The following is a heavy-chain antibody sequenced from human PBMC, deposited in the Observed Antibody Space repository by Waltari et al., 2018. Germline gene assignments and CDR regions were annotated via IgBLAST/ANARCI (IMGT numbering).Heavy chain of an antibody. CDR1: GFTFDDYG. CDR2: INWNGGST. D-gene: IGHD3-3*01. V-gene: IGHV3-20*04. J-gene: IGHJ3*02. Sequence: EVQLVESGGGVVRPGGSLRLSCAASGFTFDDYGMSWVRQAPGKGLEWVSGINWNGGSTGYADPVKGRFTISRDNAKNSLYLQMNSLRAEDTALDYCARDGDNYDFWSGYLASNAFDIWGQGTMVTVSS. CDR3: ARDGDNYDFWSGYLASNAFDI.